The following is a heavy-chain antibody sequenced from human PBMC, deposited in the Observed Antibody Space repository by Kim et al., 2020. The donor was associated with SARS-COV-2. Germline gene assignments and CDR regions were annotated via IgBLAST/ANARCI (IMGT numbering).Heavy chain of an antibody. CDR3: AKQGNGYYYGSGSYYYYGMDV. CDR2: ISGSGGST. D-gene: IGHD3-10*01. V-gene: IGHV3-23*01. J-gene: IGHJ6*02. CDR1: GFTFSSYA. Sequence: GGSLRLSCAASGFTFSSYAMSWVRQAPGKGLEWVSAISGSGGSTYYADSVKGRFTISRDNSKNTLYLQMNSLRAEDTAVYYCAKQGNGYYYGSGSYYYYGMDVWGQGTTVTVSS.